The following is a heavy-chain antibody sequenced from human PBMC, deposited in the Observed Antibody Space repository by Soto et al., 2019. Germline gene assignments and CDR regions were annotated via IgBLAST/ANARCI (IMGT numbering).Heavy chain of an antibody. D-gene: IGHD6-13*01. CDR1: EVTFSSYA. CDR3: ANLPSGAAAGYCDY. V-gene: IGHV3-23*01. CDR2: ISGSGGST. Sequence: QRHPYTASEVTFSSYAMSWGRKATGKGLEWVSAISGSGGSTYYADSVKGRFTISRDNSKNTLYLQMNSLRAEDTAVYYCANLPSGAAAGYCDYRGQGTRVTVSA. J-gene: IGHJ4*02.